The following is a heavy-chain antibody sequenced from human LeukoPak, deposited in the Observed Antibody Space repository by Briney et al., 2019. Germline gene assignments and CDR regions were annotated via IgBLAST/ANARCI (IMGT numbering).Heavy chain of an antibody. CDR3: ARGLGIATIDY. CDR1: GFTFNTYW. Sequence: GGSLRLSCAASGFTFNTYWMHWVRQAPGKGLVWVSRINSDGSSTTYADSVKGRFTISRDNAKNTLYLQMNSLRADDAAVYHCARGLGIATIDYWRQGTLVAVS. V-gene: IGHV3-74*01. D-gene: IGHD6-13*01. J-gene: IGHJ4*02. CDR2: INSDGSST.